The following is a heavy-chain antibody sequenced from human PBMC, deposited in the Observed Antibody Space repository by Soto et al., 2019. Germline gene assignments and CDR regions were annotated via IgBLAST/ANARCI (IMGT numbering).Heavy chain of an antibody. CDR3: ARSYYDSTGFAVDP. Sequence: ETLSLTCTVSGGSMISCYWSWIRQPPGKGLEWIGFMYFGGSFNYNPSLSSRVTLSVETSKNQFSMKVTSVTASDTAVYYCARSYYDSTGFAVDPWGQGTLVTVSS. CDR2: MYFGGSF. V-gene: IGHV4-59*08. CDR1: GGSMISCY. J-gene: IGHJ5*02. D-gene: IGHD3-22*01.